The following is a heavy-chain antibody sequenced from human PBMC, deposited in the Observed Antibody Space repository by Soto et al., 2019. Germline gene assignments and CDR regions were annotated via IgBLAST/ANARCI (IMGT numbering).Heavy chain of an antibody. CDR1: GFTFSSYW. J-gene: IGHJ6*02. CDR2: INSDGSST. Sequence: GGSLRLCCAASGFTFSSYWMHWVRQAPGEGLVWVSRINSDGSSTSYADSVKGRFTISRDNAKNTLYLQMNSLRAEDTAVYYCAISSSGWYRVYYYGMDVWGQGTTVTVSS. D-gene: IGHD6-19*01. V-gene: IGHV3-74*01. CDR3: AISSSGWYRVYYYGMDV.